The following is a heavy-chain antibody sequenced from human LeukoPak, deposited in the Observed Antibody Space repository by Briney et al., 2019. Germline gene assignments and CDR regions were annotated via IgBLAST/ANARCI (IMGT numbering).Heavy chain of an antibody. CDR1: GFTFSSYA. V-gene: IGHV3-23*01. J-gene: IGHJ4*02. Sequence: GGSLRLSCAASGFTFSSYAVSWVRQAPGKGLEWVSAISGSGGSTYYADSVKGRFTISRDSSKNTLYLQMNSLRAEDTAVYYCATHYTIFGVVGTFDYWGQGTLVTVSS. CDR3: ATHYTIFGVVGTFDY. CDR2: ISGSGGST. D-gene: IGHD3-3*01.